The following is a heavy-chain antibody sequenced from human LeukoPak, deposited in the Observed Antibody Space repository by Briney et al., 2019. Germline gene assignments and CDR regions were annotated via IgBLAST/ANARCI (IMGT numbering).Heavy chain of an antibody. J-gene: IGHJ4*02. Sequence: ASVKVSCKASGYTFTSYDINWVRQAPGQGLEWMGWMNPNSGNTGYAQKFQGRVTMTRNTSISTAYMELSSLRSEDTAVYYCARGLFDYDYVEYWGQGTLVTVSS. CDR1: GYTFTSYD. CDR2: MNPNSGNT. D-gene: IGHD3-16*01. CDR3: ARGLFDYDYVEY. V-gene: IGHV1-8*01.